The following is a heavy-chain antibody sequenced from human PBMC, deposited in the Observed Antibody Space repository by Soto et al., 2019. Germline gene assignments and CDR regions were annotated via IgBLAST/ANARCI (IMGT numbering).Heavy chain of an antibody. Sequence: SETLSLTCTVSGGSITDYSWVWIRQPAGKGLEWIGRIFSSGSTNYNPSLKGRITMSLDTSKNQFSLKLDSATATDTAVYFCARDQGVVVTADNWFDPWGQGILVTVSS. CDR1: GGSITDYS. CDR3: ARDQGVVVTADNWFDP. D-gene: IGHD2-21*02. J-gene: IGHJ5*02. V-gene: IGHV4-4*07. CDR2: IFSSGST.